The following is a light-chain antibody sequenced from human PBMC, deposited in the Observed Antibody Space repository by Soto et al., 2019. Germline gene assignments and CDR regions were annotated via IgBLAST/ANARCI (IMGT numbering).Light chain of an antibody. J-gene: IGLJ3*02. CDR2: EVS. CDR1: SSDVGGYNY. CDR3: SSYTSSSTSWV. Sequence: QSALTQPASVSGSPGQSITISCTGTSSDVGGYNYVSWYQQHPGKAPKLMIYEVSNRPSGVSNRFSGSKSGNTASLTISGLQAEDEADYYCSSYTSSSTSWVFGGGTKATVL. V-gene: IGLV2-14*01.